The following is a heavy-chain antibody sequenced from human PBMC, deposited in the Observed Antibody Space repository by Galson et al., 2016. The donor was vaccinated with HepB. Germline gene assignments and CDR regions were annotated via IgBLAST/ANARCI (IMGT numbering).Heavy chain of an antibody. Sequence: ETLXLTCSVSXXSIXXXSFXXXWIXQSPGKGPEWIANIFHSGITDYNPSLKSRVTISVDTSKNQFTLSLTSLTAADTAVYFCARVHTAVARRGPNWFDSWGQGILVTVSS. CDR3: ARVHTAVARRGPNWFDS. CDR2: IFHSGIT. V-gene: IGHV4-39*01. J-gene: IGHJ5*01. D-gene: IGHD6-6*01. CDR1: XXSIXXXSFX.